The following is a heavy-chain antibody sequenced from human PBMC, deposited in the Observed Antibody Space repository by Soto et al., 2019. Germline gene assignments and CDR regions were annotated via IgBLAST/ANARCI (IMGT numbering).Heavy chain of an antibody. V-gene: IGHV4-59*01. CDR1: SDSISDYY. Sequence: QVQLQESGPGLVKPSETLSLTCKVSSDSISDYYWGWIRQSPGHGLEWIGYIYISGSTDSNPSLQSRATISIDPSKNQFSLTLKSVTAADTAVYYCARDLGIGSGAFDIWGPGTVVTVSS. CDR3: ARDLGIGSGAFDI. J-gene: IGHJ3*02. D-gene: IGHD2-2*03. CDR2: IYISGST.